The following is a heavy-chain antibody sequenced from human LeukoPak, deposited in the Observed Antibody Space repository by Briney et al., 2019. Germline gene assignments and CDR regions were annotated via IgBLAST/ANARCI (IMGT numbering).Heavy chain of an antibody. J-gene: IGHJ6*02. CDR3: ARAFQYYYDSSGYYEYYYYGMDV. CDR2: IYYSGST. D-gene: IGHD3-22*01. CDR1: GGSISSYY. V-gene: IGHV4-59*01. Sequence: PSETLSLTCIVSGGSISSYYWSWIRQPPGKGLEWIGYIYYSGSTNYNPSLKSRVTISVDTSKNQFSLKLSSVTAADTAVYYCARAFQYYYDSSGYYEYYYYGMDVWGQGTTVTVSS.